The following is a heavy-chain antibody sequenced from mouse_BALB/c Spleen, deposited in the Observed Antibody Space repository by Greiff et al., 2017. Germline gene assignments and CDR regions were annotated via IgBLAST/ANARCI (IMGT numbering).Heavy chain of an antibody. V-gene: IGHV1-82*01. Sequence: QVQLQQSGPELVKPGASVKISCKASGYAFSSSWMNWVKQRPGQGLEWIGRIYPGDGDTNYNGKFKGKATLTADKSSSTAYMQLSSLTSVDSAVYFCASPLYGSSTWFAYWGQGTRVTVSA. CDR1: GYAFSSSW. D-gene: IGHD1-1*01. CDR2: IYPGDGDT. J-gene: IGHJ3*01. CDR3: ASPLYGSSTWFAY.